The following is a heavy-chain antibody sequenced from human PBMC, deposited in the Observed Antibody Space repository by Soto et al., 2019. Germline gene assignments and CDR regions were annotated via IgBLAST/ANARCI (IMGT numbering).Heavy chain of an antibody. CDR1: GGSITSYY. Sequence: SETLSLTCTVSGGSITSYYWSWIRQPAGKGLEWIGRIYTNGDTNYNPSLKSRVTMSVDTSKNQFSLNLSSVTAADTAVYYCARDYYGSGSRFDYWGQGTQVTVSS. CDR2: IYTNGDT. V-gene: IGHV4-4*07. D-gene: IGHD3-10*01. CDR3: ARDYYGSGSRFDY. J-gene: IGHJ4*02.